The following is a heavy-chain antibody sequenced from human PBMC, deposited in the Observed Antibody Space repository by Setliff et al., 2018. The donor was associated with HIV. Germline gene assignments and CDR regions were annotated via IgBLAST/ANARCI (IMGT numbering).Heavy chain of an antibody. D-gene: IGHD3-16*01. CDR2: ISTNTGNP. V-gene: IGHV7-4-1*02. Sequence: GASVKVSCKASGYAFNSHAINWVRRAPGQGLEWMGWISTNTGNPTYAQGFTGRFVFSLDTSVTTAYLQIISLEAEDTAVYYCTRPGGNYDFDYWGQGTLVTVSS. J-gene: IGHJ4*02. CDR3: TRPGGNYDFDY. CDR1: GYAFNSHA.